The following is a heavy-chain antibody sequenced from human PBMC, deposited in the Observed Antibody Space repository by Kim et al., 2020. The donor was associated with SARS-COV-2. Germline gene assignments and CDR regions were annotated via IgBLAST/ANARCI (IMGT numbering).Heavy chain of an antibody. V-gene: IGHV3-23*01. CDR2: ISGSGGST. Sequence: GGSLRLSCAASGFTFSSYAMSWVRQAPGKGLEWVSAISGSGGSTYYADSVKGRFTISRDNSKNTLYLQMNSLRAEDTAVYYCAKGSVSCSSTSCYIPNWFDPWGQGTLVTVSS. CDR3: AKGSVSCSSTSCYIPNWFDP. D-gene: IGHD2-2*02. J-gene: IGHJ5*02. CDR1: GFTFSSYA.